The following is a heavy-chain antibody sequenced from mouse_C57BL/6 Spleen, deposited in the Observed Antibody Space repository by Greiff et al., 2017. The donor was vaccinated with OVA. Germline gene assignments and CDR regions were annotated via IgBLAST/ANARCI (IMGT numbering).Heavy chain of an antibody. D-gene: IGHD4-1*01. V-gene: IGHV10-3*01. CDR2: IRSKSSNYAT. CDR3: VREGLGRAWFAY. CDR1: GFTFNTYA. J-gene: IGHJ3*01. Sequence: EVKVVESGGGLVQPKGSLKLSCAASGFTFNTYAMHWVRQAPGKGLEWVARIRSKSSNYATYYADSVKDRFTISRDDSQSMLYLQMNNLKTEETAMYYCVREGLGRAWFAYWGQGTLVTVSA.